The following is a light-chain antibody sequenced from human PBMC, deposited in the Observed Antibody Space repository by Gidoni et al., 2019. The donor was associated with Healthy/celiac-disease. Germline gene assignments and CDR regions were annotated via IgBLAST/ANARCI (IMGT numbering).Light chain of an antibody. CDR2: EGS. CDR3: CSYAGSSTWV. Sequence: QAALTQPAAVSGSPGQAITISCTGTSSDVGSYNLVSWYQQHPGKAPKLMIYEGSKRPSGVSTRFSGSKSGNTASLTISGLQAEDEADYYCCSYAGSSTWVFGGGTKLTVL. CDR1: SSDVGSYNL. V-gene: IGLV2-23*01. J-gene: IGLJ3*02.